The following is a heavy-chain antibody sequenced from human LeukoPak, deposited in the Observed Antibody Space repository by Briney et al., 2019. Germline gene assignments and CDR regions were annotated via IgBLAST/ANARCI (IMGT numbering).Heavy chain of an antibody. Sequence: PGGSLRLSCAASGFTFSSYGMHWVRQAPGKGLEWVAFIRYDGSNKYYTDSVKGRFTISRDNSKNTLYLQMNSLTAEDTAVYYCAKDNVKVTTIRRVPHYMDVWGKGATVTISS. CDR1: GFTFSSYG. D-gene: IGHD5-12*01. V-gene: IGHV3-30*02. J-gene: IGHJ6*03. CDR2: IRYDGSNK. CDR3: AKDNVKVTTIRRVPHYMDV.